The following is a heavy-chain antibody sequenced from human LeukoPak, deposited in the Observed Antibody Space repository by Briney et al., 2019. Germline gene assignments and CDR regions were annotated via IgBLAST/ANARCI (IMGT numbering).Heavy chain of an antibody. CDR3: ARVPYYDFWSGYRDMDV. J-gene: IGHJ6*03. CDR1: GGSSSGYY. CDR2: INHSGST. V-gene: IGHV4-34*01. D-gene: IGHD3-3*01. Sequence: TSETLSLTCAVHGGSSSGYYWSWIRQPPGKGLEWGGEINHSGSTNYNPSLKSRVTISVDTSKNQFSLKLSSVTAADTAVYYCARVPYYDFWSGYRDMDVWGKGTTVTVSS.